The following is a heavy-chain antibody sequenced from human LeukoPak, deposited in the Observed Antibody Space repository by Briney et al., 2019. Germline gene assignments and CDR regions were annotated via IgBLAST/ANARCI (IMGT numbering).Heavy chain of an antibody. CDR2: ISYDGSNK. V-gene: IGHV3-30*18. J-gene: IGHJ5*02. CDR1: GFTFSSYG. Sequence: QSGGSLRLSCAASGFTFSSYGMHWVRQAPGKGLEWVAVISYDGSNKYYADSVKGRFTISRDNSKNTLYLQMNSLRAEDTAVYYCAKDRPMTSWGQGTLVTVSS. CDR3: AKDRPMTS.